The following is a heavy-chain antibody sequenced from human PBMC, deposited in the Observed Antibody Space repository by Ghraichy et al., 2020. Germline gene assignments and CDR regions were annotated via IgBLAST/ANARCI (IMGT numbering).Heavy chain of an antibody. D-gene: IGHD6-13*01. J-gene: IGHJ6*02. CDR2: IYYSGST. V-gene: IGHV4-39*01. Sequence: SETLSLTCTVSGGSISSSSYYWGWIRQPPGKGLEWIGSIYYSGSTYYNPSLKSRVTISVDTSKNPFSLKLSSVTAADTAVYYCARHSRAAVGNIYFYYGMDVWGQGTTVTVSS. CDR3: ARHSRAAVGNIYFYYGMDV. CDR1: GGSISSSSYY.